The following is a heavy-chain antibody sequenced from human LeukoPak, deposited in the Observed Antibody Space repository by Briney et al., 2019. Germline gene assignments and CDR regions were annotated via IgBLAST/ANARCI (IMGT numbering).Heavy chain of an antibody. CDR3: ARGGTVWGKSWFDP. D-gene: IGHD3-16*01. Sequence: ASVKVSCKASGYTFTGYYMHWVRQAPGQGLEWMGWINPNSGGTNYAQNFQGRVTMTRDTSISTAYMELSRLRSDDTALYYCARGGTVWGKSWFDPWGQGTLVTVSS. J-gene: IGHJ5*02. CDR2: INPNSGGT. V-gene: IGHV1-2*02. CDR1: GYTFTGYY.